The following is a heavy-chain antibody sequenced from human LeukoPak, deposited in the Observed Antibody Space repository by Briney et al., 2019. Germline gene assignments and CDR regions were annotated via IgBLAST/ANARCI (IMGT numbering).Heavy chain of an antibody. CDR3: ARIRCGPTQHRCYNH. CDR1: GVSITGYY. D-gene: IGHD2-8*01. Sequence: SESLSLTCGVHGVSITGYYWSWIRQPPGEALQWIGEIDPSGSTIENPSLKSRVTLSMDTSMNQLFLTLTSVTAAGAATYYCARIRCGPTQHRCYNHWGRGALATVSS. CDR2: IDPSGST. V-gene: IGHV4-34*01. J-gene: IGHJ5*02.